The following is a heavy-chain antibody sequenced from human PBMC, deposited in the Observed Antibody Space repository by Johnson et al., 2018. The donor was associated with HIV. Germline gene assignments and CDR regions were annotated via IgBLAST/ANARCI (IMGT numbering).Heavy chain of an antibody. J-gene: IGHJ3*01. CDR1: RFTFSSYA. CDR2: ISSNGGST. CDR3: ARGLTGALEF. Sequence: VQLVESGGGLVQPGGSLRLSCAASRFTFSSYAMHWVRQAPGRGLEYVSAISSNGGSTYYANSVKGRFTISRDNSKNTLYLQMGSLRAEDMAVYYCARGLTGALEFWGHGTRCTVAS. V-gene: IGHV3-64*01. D-gene: IGHD3-16*01.